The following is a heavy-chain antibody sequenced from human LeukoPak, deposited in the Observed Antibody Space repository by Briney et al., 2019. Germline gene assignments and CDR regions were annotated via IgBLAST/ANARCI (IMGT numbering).Heavy chain of an antibody. CDR2: INPNSGGT. CDR1: GYTFTGYY. Sequence: ASVKVSCKASGYTFTGYYMHWVRQAPGQGLEWMGRINPNSGGTNYAQKFQGRVTMTRDTSISTAYMELSRLRSDDTAVYYCAPSAHDTAMAFDYWGQGTLVTVSS. D-gene: IGHD5-18*01. J-gene: IGHJ4*02. CDR3: APSAHDTAMAFDY. V-gene: IGHV1-2*06.